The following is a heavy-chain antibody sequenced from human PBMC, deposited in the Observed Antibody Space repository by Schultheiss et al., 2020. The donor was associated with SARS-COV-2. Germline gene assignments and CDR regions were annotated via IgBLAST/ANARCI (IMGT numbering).Heavy chain of an antibody. V-gene: IGHV1-69*13. Sequence: SVKVSCKASGYTFTGYYMHWVRQAPGQGLEWMGGIIPIFGTANYAQKFQGRVTITADESTSTAYMELSSLRSEDTAVYYCAATLYCSSTSCFGMDVWGQGTTVTVSS. J-gene: IGHJ6*02. CDR3: AATLYCSSTSCFGMDV. CDR1: GYTFTGYY. D-gene: IGHD2-2*01. CDR2: IIPIFGTA.